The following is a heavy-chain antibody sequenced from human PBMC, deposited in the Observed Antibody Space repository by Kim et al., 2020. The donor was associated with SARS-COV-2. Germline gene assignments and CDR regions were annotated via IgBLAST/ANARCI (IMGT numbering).Heavy chain of an antibody. CDR2: ISSSSSTI. V-gene: IGHV3-48*02. CDR1: GFTFSSYS. Sequence: GGSLRLSCAASGFTFSSYSMNWVRQAPGKGLEWVSYISSSSSTIYYADSVKGRFTISRDNAKNSLYLQMNSLRDEDTAVYYCASLYYYDSSGYPYWGQGTLVTVSS. CDR3: ASLYYYDSSGYPY. D-gene: IGHD3-22*01. J-gene: IGHJ4*02.